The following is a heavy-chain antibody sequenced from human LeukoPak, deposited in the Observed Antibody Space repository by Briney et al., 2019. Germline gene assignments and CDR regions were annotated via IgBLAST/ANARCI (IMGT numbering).Heavy chain of an antibody. CDR3: ATIILGYCSGGSCYSGSPRWFDP. CDR2: FDPEDGET. CDR1: GYTLTELS. D-gene: IGHD2-15*01. V-gene: IGHV1-24*01. J-gene: IGHJ5*02. Sequence: RASVKVSCKFSGYTLTELSMHWVRQAPGKGLEWMGGFDPEDGETIYAQKFQGRVTMTEDTSTDTAYMELSSLRSEDTAVYYCATIILGYCSGGSCYSGSPRWFDPWGQGTLVTVSS.